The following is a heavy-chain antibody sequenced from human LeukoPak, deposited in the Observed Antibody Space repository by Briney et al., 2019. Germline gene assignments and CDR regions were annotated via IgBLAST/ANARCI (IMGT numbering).Heavy chain of an antibody. Sequence: SETLSLTCAVCGGSFSGYYWSWIRQPPGKGLEWIGEINHSGSTNYNPSLKSRVTISVDTSKNQFSLKLSSVTAADTAVYYCARESTVTRYFDLWGRGTLVTVSS. CDR3: ARESTVTRYFDL. CDR2: INHSGST. D-gene: IGHD4-17*01. J-gene: IGHJ2*01. V-gene: IGHV4-34*01. CDR1: GGSFSGYY.